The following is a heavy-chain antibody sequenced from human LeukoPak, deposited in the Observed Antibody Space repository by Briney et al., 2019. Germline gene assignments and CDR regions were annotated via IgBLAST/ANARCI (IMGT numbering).Heavy chain of an antibody. CDR3: ARDIGPTTVTSNWFDP. D-gene: IGHD4-17*01. CDR1: GGSISSYY. Sequence: TPSETLSLTCTVSGGSISSYYWSWIRQPPGKGLEWIGYIYYSGSTNYNPSLKSRVTISVDTSKNQFSLKLSSVTAADTAVYYCARDIGPTTVTSNWFDPWGQGTLVIVSS. J-gene: IGHJ5*02. V-gene: IGHV4-59*01. CDR2: IYYSGST.